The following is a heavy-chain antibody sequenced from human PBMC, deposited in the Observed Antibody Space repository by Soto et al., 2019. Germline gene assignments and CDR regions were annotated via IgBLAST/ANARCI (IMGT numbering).Heavy chain of an antibody. J-gene: IGHJ4*02. Sequence: GGSLRLSCAASGFTFSSYSMNWVRQAPGKGLEWVSSISSSSSYIYYADSVKGRFTISSDKAKNSLYLQMNSLRAEDTAVYYCARLVASGSYYYFDYWGQGTLVTVSS. V-gene: IGHV3-21*01. CDR2: ISSSSSYI. CDR3: ARLVASGSYYYFDY. D-gene: IGHD3-10*01. CDR1: GFTFSSYS.